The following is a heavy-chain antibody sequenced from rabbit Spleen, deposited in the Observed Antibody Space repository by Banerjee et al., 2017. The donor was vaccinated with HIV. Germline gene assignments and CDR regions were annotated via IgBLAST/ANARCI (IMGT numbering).Heavy chain of an antibody. CDR2: INIDSSGST. CDR3: ARDTGSSFSSYGMDL. CDR1: GFSLSNGFY. V-gene: IGHV1S40*01. J-gene: IGHJ6*01. D-gene: IGHD8-1*01. Sequence: QSLEESGGDLVKPGGTLTLTCTASGFSLSNGFYMCWVRQAPGKGLEWIACINIDSSGSTFYASWAKGRFTISKTSSTTVDLKMTSLTVADTATYFCARDTGSSFSSYGMDLWGQGTLVTVS.